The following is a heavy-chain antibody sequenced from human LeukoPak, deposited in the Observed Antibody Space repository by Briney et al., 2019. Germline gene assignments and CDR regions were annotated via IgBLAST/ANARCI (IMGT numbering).Heavy chain of an antibody. Sequence: GGSLRLSCAASGFTFSNAWMNWVRQAPGKGLGWVGHIKSKTDGGTTDYAAPVKDRFTISRDDSKTTLYLQMNSLKTEDTALYYCTTGRTYWGQGTLVTVSS. CDR3: TTGRTY. V-gene: IGHV3-15*01. J-gene: IGHJ4*02. CDR2: IKSKTDGGTT. CDR1: GFTFSNAW.